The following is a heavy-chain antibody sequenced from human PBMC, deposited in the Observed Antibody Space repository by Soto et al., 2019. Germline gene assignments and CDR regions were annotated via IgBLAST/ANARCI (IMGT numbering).Heavy chain of an antibody. Sequence: GGSLRLSCAASGFPFDSHSMHWVRQAPGKGLEWVAGIAYDGKSEDYTESVKGRFTIFRDNSKDTLSLQMNSLRAEDTAVYYCARIMAVNSKFQYYYGMDVWGQGTAVTVSS. V-gene: IGHV3-30*04. D-gene: IGHD6-19*01. CDR1: GFPFDSHS. CDR3: ARIMAVNSKFQYYYGMDV. CDR2: IAYDGKSE. J-gene: IGHJ6*02.